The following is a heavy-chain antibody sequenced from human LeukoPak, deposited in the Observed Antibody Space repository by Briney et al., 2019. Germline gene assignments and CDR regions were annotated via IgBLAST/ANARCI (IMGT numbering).Heavy chain of an antibody. V-gene: IGHV3-21*01. D-gene: IGHD3-22*01. Sequence: PGGSLRLSCAASGFTFSSYAMSWVRQAPGKGLEWVSSISSSSSYIYYADSVKGRFTISRDNAKNSLYLQMNSLRAEDTAVYYCARDLGDSSGYNDYWGQGTLVTVSP. J-gene: IGHJ4*02. CDR1: GFTFSSYA. CDR2: ISSSSSYI. CDR3: ARDLGDSSGYNDY.